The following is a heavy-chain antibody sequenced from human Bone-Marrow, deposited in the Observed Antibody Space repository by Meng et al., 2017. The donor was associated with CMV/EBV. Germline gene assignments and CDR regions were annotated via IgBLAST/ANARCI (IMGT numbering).Heavy chain of an antibody. CDR1: GFTFISYW. Sequence: GESLKISCAASGFTFISYWMSWVRQVPGKGLEWVANIKQNGSKKYYVDSVKGRFTISRDNAKNSLYLQMNSLRAEDTAVYYCERDLDSYDSSAYYENWGQGALVTVSS. CDR2: IKQNGSKK. CDR3: ERDLDSYDSSAYYEN. J-gene: IGHJ1*01. V-gene: IGHV3-7*01. D-gene: IGHD3-22*01.